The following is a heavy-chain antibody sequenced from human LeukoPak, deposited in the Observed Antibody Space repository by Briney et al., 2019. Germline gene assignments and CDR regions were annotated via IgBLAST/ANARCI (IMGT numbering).Heavy chain of an antibody. D-gene: IGHD6-19*01. V-gene: IGHV3-30-3*01. Sequence: GGSLRLSCAASGFTFSSYAMHWVRQAPGKGLEWVAVISYDGSNKYYADSVKGRFTISRDNSKNTLYLQMNSLRAEDTAVYYCAATPLAVAGHRGDYWGQGTLVTVSS. CDR3: AATPLAVAGHRGDY. CDR2: ISYDGSNK. CDR1: GFTFSSYA. J-gene: IGHJ4*02.